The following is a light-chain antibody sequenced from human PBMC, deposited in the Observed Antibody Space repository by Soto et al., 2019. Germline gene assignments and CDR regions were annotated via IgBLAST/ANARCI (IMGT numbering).Light chain of an antibody. CDR3: LQEYNYPRT. CDR1: QDIRNV. Sequence: AIPMTQSPSSLSASVGDRVTITCRASQDIRNVLGWFQQKPGKAPKLLISAASFLQSGVPSRFRGSGSGTDFTITISSLQPEDFDTDYCLQEYNYPRTFGQGTKVDIK. J-gene: IGKJ1*01. V-gene: IGKV1-6*01. CDR2: AAS.